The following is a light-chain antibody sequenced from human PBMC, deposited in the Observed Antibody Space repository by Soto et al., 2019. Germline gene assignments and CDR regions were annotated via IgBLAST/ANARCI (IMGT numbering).Light chain of an antibody. V-gene: IGKV3D-15*01. CDR2: GAS. Sequence: EIVMTKSPATLSVYPGERVTLSCRASQSVSSNLAWYQQKPGQSPRLLIYGASTRATGIPDRFSGSGSGTDFTLTFSSLEPEDFAVYYCQQYSNWPITFGQGTLLEIK. J-gene: IGKJ5*01. CDR1: QSVSSN. CDR3: QQYSNWPIT.